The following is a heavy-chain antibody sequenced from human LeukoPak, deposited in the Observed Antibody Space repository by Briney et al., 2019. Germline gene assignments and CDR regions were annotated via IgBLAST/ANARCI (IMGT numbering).Heavy chain of an antibody. V-gene: IGHV3-30*18. D-gene: IGHD4-23*01. CDR3: AKDARIGGNSVIDY. J-gene: IGHJ4*02. CDR2: ISYDGSNK. Sequence: PGGSLRLSCAASGFTFSSYGMHWVRQAPGKGLEWVAVISYDGSNKYYADSVKGRFTISRDNSKNTLYLQMSSLRAEDTAVYYCAKDARIGGNSVIDYWGQGTLVTVSS. CDR1: GFTFSSYG.